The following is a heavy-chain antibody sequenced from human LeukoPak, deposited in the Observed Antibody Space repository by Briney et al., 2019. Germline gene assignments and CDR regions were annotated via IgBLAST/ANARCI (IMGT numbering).Heavy chain of an antibody. J-gene: IGHJ4*02. D-gene: IGHD3-22*01. CDR3: ARETYYYDSSTYFRATDY. V-gene: IGHV3-23*01. Sequence: PGGSLRLSCAASGFTFRSYAMSWVRQAPGKGLEWVSAISGSGATTYYADSVKGRFTISRDNAKNSLYLQMNSLRAEDTAVYYCARETYYYDSSTYFRATDYWGQGTLVTVSS. CDR1: GFTFRSYA. CDR2: ISGSGATT.